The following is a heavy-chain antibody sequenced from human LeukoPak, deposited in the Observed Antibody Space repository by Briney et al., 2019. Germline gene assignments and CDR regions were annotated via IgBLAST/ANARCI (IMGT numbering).Heavy chain of an antibody. Sequence: PGGSLRLSCAASGFTFSSCVMNWVRHAPGKGLEWVSGISDSGGSTYYADSVKVRFTISRDNSKNTLYLQMDSLRAEDTAIYYCAKDQTSNRIMDAFDTWGQGIRVTVSS. D-gene: IGHD3-16*01. J-gene: IGHJ3*02. CDR2: ISDSGGST. CDR3: AKDQTSNRIMDAFDT. CDR1: GFTFSSCV. V-gene: IGHV3-23*01.